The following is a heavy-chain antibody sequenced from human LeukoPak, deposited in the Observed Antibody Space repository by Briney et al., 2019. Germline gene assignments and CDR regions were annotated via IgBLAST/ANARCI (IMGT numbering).Heavy chain of an antibody. CDR1: GGSISSYY. Sequence: SETLSLTCTVSGGSISSYYWSWIRQPPGKGLEWIGYIYYSGSTNYNPSLKSRATISVDTSKNQFSLKLSSVTAADTAVYYCARVAHHYGSGSYYYYYYGMDVWGQGTTVTVSS. J-gene: IGHJ6*02. V-gene: IGHV4-59*01. CDR3: ARVAHHYGSGSYYYYYYGMDV. CDR2: IYYSGST. D-gene: IGHD3-10*01.